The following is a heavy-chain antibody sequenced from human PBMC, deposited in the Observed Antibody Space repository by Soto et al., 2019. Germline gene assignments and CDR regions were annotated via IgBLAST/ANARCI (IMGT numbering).Heavy chain of an antibody. Sequence: GASVKVACKASGYTFTGYYRHWVRQAPGQGLEWMGWINPNSGGTNYAQKFQGWVTMTRDTSISTAYMELSRLRSDDTAVYYCARGRVETGTTFYWFDPWGQGTLVTVSS. D-gene: IGHD1-7*01. J-gene: IGHJ5*02. CDR3: ARGRVETGTTFYWFDP. CDR1: GYTFTGYY. V-gene: IGHV1-2*04. CDR2: INPNSGGT.